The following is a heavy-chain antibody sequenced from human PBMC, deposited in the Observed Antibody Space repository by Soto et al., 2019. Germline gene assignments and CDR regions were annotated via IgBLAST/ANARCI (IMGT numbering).Heavy chain of an antibody. CDR3: AGDHYYYDSSGYRPFDY. D-gene: IGHD3-22*01. Sequence: QVQLQESGPGLVKPSETLSLTCTVSGGSISSYDWSWIRQPAGQGLEWIGRIYTSGSTNYNPSLKSRVTMSVGTYQNQFSVTLSSVTAADAAVYYCAGDHYYYDSSGYRPFDYWGQGTLVTVSS. CDR2: IYTSGST. J-gene: IGHJ4*01. V-gene: IGHV4-4*07. CDR1: GGSISSYD.